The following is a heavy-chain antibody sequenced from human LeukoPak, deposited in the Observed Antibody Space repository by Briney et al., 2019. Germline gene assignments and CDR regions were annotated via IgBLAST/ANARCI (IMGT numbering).Heavy chain of an antibody. CDR1: GGSISSGGYY. J-gene: IGHJ5*02. Sequence: KPSETLSLTCTVSGGSISSGGYYWSWIRQHPGKGLEWIGYIYYSGSTYYNPSLKSRVTISVDTSKNQFSLKLSSVTAADTAVYYCARGIVGAIRLNWFDPWGQGTLVTVSS. CDR3: ARGIVGAIRLNWFDP. D-gene: IGHD1-26*01. V-gene: IGHV4-31*03. CDR2: IYYSGST.